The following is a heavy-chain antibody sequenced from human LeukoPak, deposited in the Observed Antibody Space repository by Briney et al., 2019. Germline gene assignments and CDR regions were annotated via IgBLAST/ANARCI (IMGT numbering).Heavy chain of an antibody. V-gene: IGHV3-15*01. CDR3: TTLRGYCSSTSCY. J-gene: IGHJ4*02. Sequence: GGSLRLSCAASGFTFGNAWMSWVRQAPGKGLEWVGRIKSKTDGGTTDYAAPVKGRFTISRDDSKNTLYLQMNSLKTEDTAVYYCTTLRGYCSSTSCYWGQGTLVTVSS. CDR2: IKSKTDGGTT. CDR1: GFTFGNAW. D-gene: IGHD2-2*01.